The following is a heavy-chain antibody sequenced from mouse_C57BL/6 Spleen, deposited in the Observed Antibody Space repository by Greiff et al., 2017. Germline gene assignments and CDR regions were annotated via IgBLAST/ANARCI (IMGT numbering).Heavy chain of an antibody. CDR3: ARNYGGPAGFAN. V-gene: IGHV1-69*01. J-gene: IGHJ3*01. D-gene: IGHD1-1*02. CDR1: GYTFTSYW. Sequence: QVQLQQPGAELVMPGASVKLSCKASGYTFTSYWMHWVKQRPGQGLEWIGEIDPSDGSTNYNQKFKGKSTLTVDTSSSTAYMQLSSLTSEDAAVYFCARNYGGPAGFANWGEEALVTVSA. CDR2: IDPSDGST.